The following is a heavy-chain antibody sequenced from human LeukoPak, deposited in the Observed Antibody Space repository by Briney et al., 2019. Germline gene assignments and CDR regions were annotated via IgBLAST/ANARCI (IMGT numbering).Heavy chain of an antibody. D-gene: IGHD3-22*01. CDR1: GYIFTSYG. CDR2: ISVYNGNT. V-gene: IGHV1-18*01. J-gene: IGHJ5*02. Sequence: PVASVKVSCKASGYIFTSYGISWVRQAPGQGLEWMGWISVYNGNTNYPQSLQGRVTMTTDTSTTTAYMELRSLRSDDTAVYYCARDINGYYYDSHGYYPTDLWGQGTLVTVSS. CDR3: ARDINGYYYDSHGYYPTDL.